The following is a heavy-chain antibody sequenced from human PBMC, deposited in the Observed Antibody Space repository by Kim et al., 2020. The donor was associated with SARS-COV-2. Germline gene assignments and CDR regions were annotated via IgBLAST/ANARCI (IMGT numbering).Heavy chain of an antibody. Sequence: SETLSLTCAVYGGSFSGYYWSWIRQPPGKGLEWIGEINHSGSTNYNPSLKSRVTISVDTSKNQFSLKLSSVTAADTAVYYCARGLVDSSGYHDAFDIWGQGTMVTVSS. J-gene: IGHJ3*02. CDR1: GGSFSGYY. V-gene: IGHV4-34*01. CDR3: ARGLVDSSGYHDAFDI. D-gene: IGHD3-22*01. CDR2: INHSGST.